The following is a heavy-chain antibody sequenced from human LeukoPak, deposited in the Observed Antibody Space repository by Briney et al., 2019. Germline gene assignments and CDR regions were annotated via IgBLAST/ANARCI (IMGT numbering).Heavy chain of an antibody. D-gene: IGHD3-10*01. Sequence: GGSLRLSCAASGFTFSDYYMSWIRQAPGKGLEWISYISSSGSTIYYADSVKGRFTISRDNAKNSLYLQMNSLRAEDTAVYHCARGGYYGSGSYFRVDYWGQGTLVPVSS. V-gene: IGHV3-11*04. CDR2: ISSSGSTI. CDR1: GFTFSDYY. J-gene: IGHJ4*02. CDR3: ARGGYYGSGSYFRVDY.